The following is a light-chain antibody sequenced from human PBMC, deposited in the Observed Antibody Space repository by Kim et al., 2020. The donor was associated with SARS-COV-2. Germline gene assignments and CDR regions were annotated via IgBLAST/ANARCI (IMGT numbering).Light chain of an antibody. Sequence: SASVGDRVPIHCRSSQNIRSCLNWYQQIPGKAPKVLIFATSTLRYGVSARFSGMGSGTNFPLTLTGLQPEYFLSYYCQQSYDVPYTFGQGTKLEI. CDR3: QQSYDVPYT. CDR2: ATS. J-gene: IGKJ2*01. V-gene: IGKV1-39*01. CDR1: QNIRSC.